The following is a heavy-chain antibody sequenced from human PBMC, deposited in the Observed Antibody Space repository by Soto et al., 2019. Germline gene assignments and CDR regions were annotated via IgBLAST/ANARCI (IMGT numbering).Heavy chain of an antibody. CDR3: AKGQDYGDFTDY. V-gene: IGHV3-23*01. J-gene: IGHJ4*02. Sequence: EVQLLESGGGLVQPGGSLRLSCAASGFTFSSYAMSWVRQAPGKGLEWVSAISGSGGSTYYADSVKGRFTISRDNSKNTLYLKMNSLRAEDTAVYYCAKGQDYGDFTDYWGQGTLVTVSS. CDR1: GFTFSSYA. CDR2: ISGSGGST. D-gene: IGHD4-17*01.